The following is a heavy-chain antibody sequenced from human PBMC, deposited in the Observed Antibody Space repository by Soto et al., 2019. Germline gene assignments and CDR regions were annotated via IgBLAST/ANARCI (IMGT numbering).Heavy chain of an antibody. J-gene: IGHJ4*02. V-gene: IGHV3-23*01. Sequence: GGSLRLSCAASGFTFSSYAMSWVRQAPGKGLEWVSAISGSGGSTYYADSVKGRFTISRDNSKNTLYLQMNSLRAEDTAVYYCAKDPSVYWAARAASDYFDYWGQGTLVTVSS. CDR3: AKDPSVYWAARAASDYFDY. CDR2: ISGSGGST. D-gene: IGHD2-8*02. CDR1: GFTFSSYA.